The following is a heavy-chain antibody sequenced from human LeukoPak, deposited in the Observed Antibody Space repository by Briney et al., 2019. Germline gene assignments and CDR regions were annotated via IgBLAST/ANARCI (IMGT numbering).Heavy chain of an antibody. V-gene: IGHV7-4-1*02. D-gene: IGHD6-13*01. Sequence: AASVKVSCKASGYTFTSYAMNWVRQAPGQGLEWMGWINTNTGNPTYAQGFTGRFVFSLDTSVSTAYLQISSLKAEDTAVYYCARSKYSSSWYQGDAFDIWGQGTMVTVSS. J-gene: IGHJ3*02. CDR2: INTNTGNP. CDR1: GYTFTSYA. CDR3: ARSKYSSSWYQGDAFDI.